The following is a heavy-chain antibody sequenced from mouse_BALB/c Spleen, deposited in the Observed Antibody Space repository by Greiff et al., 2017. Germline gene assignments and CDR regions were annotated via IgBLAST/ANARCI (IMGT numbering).Heavy chain of an antibody. D-gene: IGHD4-1*01. CDR2: INPNNGGT. CDR3: ARSRELGLGAWFAY. V-gene: IGHV1-18*01. CDR1: GYTFTDYN. J-gene: IGHJ3*01. Sequence: VQLQQSGPELVKPGASVKIPCKASGYTFTDYNMDWVKQSHGKSLEWIGDINPNNGGTIYNQKFKGKATLTVDKSSSTAYMELRSLTSEDTAVYYCARSRELGLGAWFAYWGQGTLVTVSA.